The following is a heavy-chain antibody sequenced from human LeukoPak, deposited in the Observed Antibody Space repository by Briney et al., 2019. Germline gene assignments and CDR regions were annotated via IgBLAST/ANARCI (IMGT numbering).Heavy chain of an antibody. Sequence: AGGSLRLSCAASGFTFSSYAMHWVRQAPGKGLEWMAVISHDGSNTYYADSGKGRFTISRDKSKNTVHLQLDSLRAEDTAVYYCAKDSYWFPISYYYGMDVWGQGTTVTVSS. V-gene: IGHV3-30*18. CDR3: AKDSYWFPISYYYGMDV. J-gene: IGHJ6*02. CDR1: GFTFSSYA. CDR2: ISHDGSNT. D-gene: IGHD2-8*02.